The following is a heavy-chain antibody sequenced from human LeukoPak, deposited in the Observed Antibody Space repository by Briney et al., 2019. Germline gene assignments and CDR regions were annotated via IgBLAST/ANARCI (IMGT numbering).Heavy chain of an antibody. CDR2: ISYDGSNK. CDR3: AREDRGITMIPWGY. CDR1: GFTFSSYA. D-gene: IGHD3-22*01. V-gene: IGHV3-30-3*01. J-gene: IGHJ4*02. Sequence: GGSLRLSCAASGFTFSSYAMHWVRQAPGKGLEWVAVISYDGSNKYYADSMKGRFTISRDNSKNTLYLQMNSLRAEDTAVYYCAREDRGITMIPWGYWGQGTLVTVSS.